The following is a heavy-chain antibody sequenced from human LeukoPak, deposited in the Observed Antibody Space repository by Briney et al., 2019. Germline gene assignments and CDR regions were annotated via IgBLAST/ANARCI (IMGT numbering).Heavy chain of an antibody. CDR3: ARFYPTVTTATHSYFDY. J-gene: IGHJ4*02. D-gene: IGHD4-17*01. V-gene: IGHV1-2*02. CDR2: INPNSGGT. Sequence: ASVKVSCKASGYTFTGYYMRWVRQAPGQGLEWMGWINPNSGGTNYAQKFQGRVTMTRDTSISTAYMELSRLRSDDTAVYYRARFYPTVTTATHSYFDYWGQGTLVTVSS. CDR1: GYTFTGYY.